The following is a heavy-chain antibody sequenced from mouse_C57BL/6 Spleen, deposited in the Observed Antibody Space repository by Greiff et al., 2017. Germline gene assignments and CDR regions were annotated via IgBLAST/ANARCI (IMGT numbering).Heavy chain of an antibody. Sequence: VHVKQSGGGLVKPGGSLKLSCAASGFTFSDYGMHWVRQAPEKGLEWVAYISSGSSTIYYADTVKGRFTISRDNAKNTLFLQMTSLRSEDTAMYYCARPYDGFCDYWGQGTTLTVSS. CDR1: GFTFSDYG. CDR2: ISSGSSTI. V-gene: IGHV5-17*01. D-gene: IGHD2-3*01. CDR3: ARPYDGFCDY. J-gene: IGHJ2*01.